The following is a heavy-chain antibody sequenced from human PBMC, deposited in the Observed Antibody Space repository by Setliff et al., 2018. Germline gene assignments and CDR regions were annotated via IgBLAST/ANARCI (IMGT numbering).Heavy chain of an antibody. V-gene: IGHV4-34*01. CDR1: GGSFSGYS. J-gene: IGHJ5*02. D-gene: IGHD6-6*01. Sequence: SETLSLTCAVYGGSFSGYSWSWIRQPPGKGLEWIGEINHSGSTNYNPSLKNRVTISVDTSKNQFSLKLSSVTAADTAVSYCARGRDRIAARRGNWFDPWGQGTLVTVSS. CDR2: INHSGST. CDR3: ARGRDRIAARRGNWFDP.